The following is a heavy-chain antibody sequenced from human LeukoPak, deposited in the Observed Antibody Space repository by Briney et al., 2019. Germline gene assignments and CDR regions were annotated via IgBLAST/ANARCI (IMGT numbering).Heavy chain of an antibody. CDR3: AKRLEMATIGGFDY. CDR1: GFTFSSYA. CDR2: ISGSGGST. D-gene: IGHD5-24*01. V-gene: IGHV3-23*01. J-gene: IGHJ4*02. Sequence: GGSLRLSCAASGFTFSSYAMSWVRQAPGKGLEWVSAISGSGGSTYYADSVKGRFTISGDNSKNTLYLQMNSLRAEDTAVYYCAKRLEMATIGGFDYWGQGTLVTVSS.